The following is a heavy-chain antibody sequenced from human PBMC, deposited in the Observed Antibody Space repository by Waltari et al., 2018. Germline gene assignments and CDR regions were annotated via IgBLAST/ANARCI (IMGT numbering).Heavy chain of an antibody. CDR1: GFMFSTYA. J-gene: IGHJ5*02. Sequence: EVQLVDSGGDLVHPGGSLRLSCAASGFMFSTYAMTWVRQAPGKGLEWVSSVSGNGATTYYADSVRGRFTISRDNSENTLYLQMDRLRADDTAVYYCAKDFDTSGYFPLGSWGQGTLVTISS. V-gene: IGHV3-23*04. D-gene: IGHD3-22*01. CDR3: AKDFDTSGYFPLGS. CDR2: VSGNGATT.